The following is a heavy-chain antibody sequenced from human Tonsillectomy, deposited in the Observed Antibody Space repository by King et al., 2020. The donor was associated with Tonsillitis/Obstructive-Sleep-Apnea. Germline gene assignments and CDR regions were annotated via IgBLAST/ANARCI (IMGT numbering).Heavy chain of an antibody. J-gene: IGHJ4*02. Sequence: VQLVESGGGLVQPGGSLRLSCAASGFTFTSYAMSWVRQAPGKGLEWVSSISGSGGSTYYADSVMGRFTISRDNSKNTLYLQMNNLRAEDTAVYYCAKDGGEQQRVRYFDYWGQGTLVTVSS. CDR3: AKDGGEQQRVRYFDY. CDR2: ISGSGGST. D-gene: IGHD6-13*01. CDR1: GFTFTSYA. V-gene: IGHV3-23*04.